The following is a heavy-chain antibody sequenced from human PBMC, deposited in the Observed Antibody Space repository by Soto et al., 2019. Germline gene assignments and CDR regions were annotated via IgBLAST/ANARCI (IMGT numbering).Heavy chain of an antibody. J-gene: IGHJ1*01. Sequence: SVKGSCKASGYTFTNYGISWVRQAPGQGLQWMGWISTYNGNTNYAQKRQGRVTLTADTSTSTAYMELRSLRSDDTAVYYCERGQMYYSTTSCYLTTAEYFQYWGQGTLVTVSS. D-gene: IGHD2-2*01. CDR1: GYTFTNYG. V-gene: IGHV1-18*04. CDR2: ISTYNGNT. CDR3: ERGQMYYSTTSCYLTTAEYFQY.